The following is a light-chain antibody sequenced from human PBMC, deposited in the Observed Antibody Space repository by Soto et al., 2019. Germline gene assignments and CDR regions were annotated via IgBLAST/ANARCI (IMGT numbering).Light chain of an antibody. CDR3: CSYAGSYTSV. CDR1: ISDVGGYNY. J-gene: IGLJ1*01. CDR2: DVS. Sequence: QSLLTQARSVSGSPGQSFTISCTGTISDVGGYNYVSWYQQHPGKAPKLMIYDVSKRPSGVPDRFSGSKSGNTASLTISGLQAEDEADYYRCSYAGSYTSVFGTGTKVTVL. V-gene: IGLV2-11*01.